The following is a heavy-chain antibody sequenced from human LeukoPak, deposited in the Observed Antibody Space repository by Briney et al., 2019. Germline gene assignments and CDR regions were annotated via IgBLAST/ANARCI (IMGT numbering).Heavy chain of an antibody. D-gene: IGHD6-19*01. J-gene: IGHJ4*02. CDR2: INTDGRST. Sequence: GGSLRLSCAASGFIFSRYSMHWVRQAPGKGLVWVSRINTDGRSTTSPASVEGRFTISRDNAKNKVYLQMNSLRAEDTAVYYCARASRIAVAGAADYGGQGTLVTVSS. CDR1: GFIFSRYS. V-gene: IGHV3-74*01. CDR3: ARASRIAVAGAADY.